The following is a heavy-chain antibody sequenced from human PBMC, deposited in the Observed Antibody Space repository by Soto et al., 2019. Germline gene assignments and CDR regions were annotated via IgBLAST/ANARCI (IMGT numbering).Heavy chain of an antibody. J-gene: IGHJ6*02. CDR2: INPNSGGT. V-gene: IGHV1-2*04. CDR3: AISTVPRVYYGMDV. D-gene: IGHD4-17*01. CDR1: GYTFTGYY. Sequence: ASVKVSCKASGYTFTGYYMHWVRQAPGQGLEWMGWINPNSGGTNYAQKFQGWVTMTRDTSISTAYMELSRLRSDDTAVYYCAISTVPRVYYGMDVWGQGTTVTVSS.